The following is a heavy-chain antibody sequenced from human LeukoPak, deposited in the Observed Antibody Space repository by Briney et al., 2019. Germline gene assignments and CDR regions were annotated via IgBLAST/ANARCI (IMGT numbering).Heavy chain of an antibody. J-gene: IGHJ5*01. V-gene: IGHV3-74*01. CDR1: GFTFSNYW. Sequence: GGSLRLSCAASGFTFSNYWMHWVRHVPGAGLGWLSRISPDGGSTSYADSVKGRFTMSRDNAKNTLYLQMNGLRAEDTAVYYCARATYCGSGCYKGFDPWGLGTLVTVSS. CDR2: ISPDGGST. CDR3: ARATYCGSGCYKGFDP. D-gene: IGHD2-21*02.